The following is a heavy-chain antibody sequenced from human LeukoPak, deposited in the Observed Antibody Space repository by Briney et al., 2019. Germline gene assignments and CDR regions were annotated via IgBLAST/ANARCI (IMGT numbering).Heavy chain of an antibody. Sequence: GGSLRLSCAASGFTFSSYAMSWVRQAPGKGLEWVSAISGSGGSTYYADSVKGRFTISRDNSKNTLYLQMNSLRAEDTAVYYCAKRVDYSSPGGYFDYWGQGILVTVAS. CDR3: AKRVDYSSPGGYFDY. J-gene: IGHJ4*02. V-gene: IGHV3-23*01. D-gene: IGHD6-13*01. CDR1: GFTFSSYA. CDR2: ISGSGGST.